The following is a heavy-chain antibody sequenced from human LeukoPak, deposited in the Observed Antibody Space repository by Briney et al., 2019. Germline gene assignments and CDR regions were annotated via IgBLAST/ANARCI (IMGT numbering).Heavy chain of an antibody. D-gene: IGHD1-14*01. Sequence: SETLSLTCSVSGGSINTYYWSWIRQTPGRGLEWIGFIYYTGSTNYNPSLKSRVTMSVDTSKSQFSLKLTSVTAADTALYYCARGANRLDSWGRGTLVTVSS. CDR1: GGSINTYY. J-gene: IGHJ4*02. V-gene: IGHV4-59*12. CDR2: IYYTGST. CDR3: ARGANRLDS.